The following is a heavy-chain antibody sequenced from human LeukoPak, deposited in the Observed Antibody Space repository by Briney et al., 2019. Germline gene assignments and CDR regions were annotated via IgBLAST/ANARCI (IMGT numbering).Heavy chain of an antibody. CDR2: INPNSGGT. CDR3: ARDSGMVTALCDY. V-gene: IGHV1-2*02. CDR1: GYTFTGYY. J-gene: IGHJ4*02. D-gene: IGHD3-3*01. Sequence: ASVKVSCKASGYTFTGYYIHWVRQAPGQGLEWMGWINPNSGGTNYAQKFQGRVTMTRDTSISTAYMELSRLRSDDTAVYYCARDSGMVTALCDYWGQGTLVTVSS.